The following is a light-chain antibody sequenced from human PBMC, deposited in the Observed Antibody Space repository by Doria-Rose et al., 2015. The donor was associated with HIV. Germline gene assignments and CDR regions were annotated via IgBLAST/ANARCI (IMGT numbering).Light chain of an antibody. CDR2: DGS. Sequence: TQSPGTLSLSPGERATLSCRASQSFSSTYLAWYQQKPGQAPSLLIYDGSTRATGIPDRLSASGSGTDFTLTINRLEPEDFALYYCHQYGTSWTFGQGTKVE. J-gene: IGKJ1*01. CDR1: QSFSSTY. V-gene: IGKV3-20*01. CDR3: HQYGTSWT.